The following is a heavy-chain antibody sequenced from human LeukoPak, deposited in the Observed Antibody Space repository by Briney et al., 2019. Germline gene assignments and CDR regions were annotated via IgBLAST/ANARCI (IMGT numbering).Heavy chain of an antibody. D-gene: IGHD2-8*02. V-gene: IGHV3-30*02. CDR1: GVTLSSYG. J-gene: IGHJ4*02. Sequence: GGSLRLSCVASGVTLSSYGMHWVRQAPGKGLEWVAYIRHDGTNQYNADSLKGRFTVSRDNSQNTLYLQMNTLRAEDTAVYYCAIAFGTGAPFEYWGQGTLVTVSS. CDR2: IRHDGTNQ. CDR3: AIAFGTGAPFEY.